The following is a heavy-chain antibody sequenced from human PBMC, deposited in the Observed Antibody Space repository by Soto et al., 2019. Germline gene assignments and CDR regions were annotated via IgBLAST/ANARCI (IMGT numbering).Heavy chain of an antibody. CDR3: ARPIGMGYYYGMDV. CDR2: KWYDGSNK. J-gene: IGHJ6*02. V-gene: IGHV3-33*01. Sequence: QVQLVESGGGVVQPGRSLRLSCAASGFTFSSYGMHWVRQAPGKGLEWVAVKWYDGSNKYYADSVKGRFTISRDNSKNTLYLQMNSLRAEDTAVYYCARPIGMGYYYGMDVWGQGTTVTVSS. D-gene: IGHD1-26*01. CDR1: GFTFSSYG.